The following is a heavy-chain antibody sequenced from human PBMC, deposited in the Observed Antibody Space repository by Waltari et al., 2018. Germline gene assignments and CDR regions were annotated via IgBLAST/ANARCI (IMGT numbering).Heavy chain of an antibody. CDR2: IAQDASEN. CDR3: GRCPRRDPLCD. J-gene: IGHJ4*02. Sequence: EVQLVESGGGLVQPGGSLRRSCSASGFTFSNYWMGWVRQPPGKGLEWGAKIAQDASENYYVGSVKGRFTISRDNAKNFLYLQMNSLRAEDTAVYYCGRCPRRDPLCDWGQGTLVSVSS. CDR1: GFTFSNYW. V-gene: IGHV3-7*04.